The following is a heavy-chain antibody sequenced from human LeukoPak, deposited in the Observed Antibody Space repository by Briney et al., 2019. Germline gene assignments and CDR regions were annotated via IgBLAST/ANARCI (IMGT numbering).Heavy chain of an antibody. D-gene: IGHD1-26*01. V-gene: IGHV3-74*01. CDR2: INTDASNT. CDR3: AGDQSIAGPTTADY. CDR1: GFTFSSFW. Sequence: PGGSLRLSCAASGFTFSSFWMHWVRQAPGKGLVWVSRINTDASNTIYADSVKGRFTISRDNAKNTLYLQMNSLRAEDTAVYYCAGDQSIAGPTTADYWGQGTLVTVSS. J-gene: IGHJ4*02.